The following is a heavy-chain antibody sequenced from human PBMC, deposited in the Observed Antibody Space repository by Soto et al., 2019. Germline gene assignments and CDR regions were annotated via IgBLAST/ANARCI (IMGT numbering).Heavy chain of an antibody. CDR1: GGTLSSFINYP. D-gene: IGHD4-4*01. CDR3: ARPRDDYNPHSFDY. J-gene: IGHJ4*02. Sequence: SVKVSCKASGGTLSSFINYPINWVRQAPGQGLEWMGGIVPNVGTVNYAQKFQGRVTITRDTSASTAYMELSSLRSEDTAFYYCARPRDDYNPHSFDYWGQGSLVTVSS. CDR2: IVPNVGTV. V-gene: IGHV1-69*05.